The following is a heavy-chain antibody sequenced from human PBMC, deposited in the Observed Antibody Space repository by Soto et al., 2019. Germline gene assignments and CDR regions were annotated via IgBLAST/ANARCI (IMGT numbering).Heavy chain of an antibody. J-gene: IGHJ4*02. CDR2: ISSSGSTI. CDR1: GFTFSSYE. Sequence: GGSLRLSCAASGFTFSSYEMNWVRQAPGKGLEWVSYISSSGSTIYYADSVKGRFTISRDNSKNSLYLQMNSLRAEDTAVYYCARDRADYGIGYWGQGTQVTVSS. D-gene: IGHD4-17*01. V-gene: IGHV3-48*03. CDR3: ARDRADYGIGY.